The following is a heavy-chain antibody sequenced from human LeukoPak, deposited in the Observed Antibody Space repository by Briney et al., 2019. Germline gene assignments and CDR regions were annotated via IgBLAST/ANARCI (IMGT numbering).Heavy chain of an antibody. J-gene: IGHJ3*02. CDR3: ANRPALTAFDI. V-gene: IGHV4-31*03. Sequence: KPSETLSLTCTVSGXSIDTGGYFWSWIRQHPGKGLEWIGYIYYSGSTDYNPSLKSRVTISADTSKNQFSLELTSVTAADTAVYYCANRPALTAFDIWGQGTMVTVSS. CDR1: GXSIDTGGYF. CDR2: IYYSGST.